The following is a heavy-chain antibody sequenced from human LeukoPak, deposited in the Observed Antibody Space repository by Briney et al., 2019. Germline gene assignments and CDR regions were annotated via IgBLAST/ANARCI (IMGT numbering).Heavy chain of an antibody. CDR2: ISYDENDK. Sequence: GGSLRLSCAASGFTFSSYGMHWVRQAPGKGLDWVAFISYDENDKYYADSVKGRFTFSRDNSKNTLYLQMNSLTAEDTAVYYCARGLSYFDYWGQGTLVTVSS. V-gene: IGHV3-30*19. CDR3: ARGLSYFDY. CDR1: GFTFSSYG. D-gene: IGHD3-10*01. J-gene: IGHJ4*02.